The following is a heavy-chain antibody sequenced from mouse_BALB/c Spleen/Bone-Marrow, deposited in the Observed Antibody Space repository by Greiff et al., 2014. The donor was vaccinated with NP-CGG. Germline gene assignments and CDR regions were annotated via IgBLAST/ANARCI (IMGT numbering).Heavy chain of an antibody. CDR2: ISSGSSTI. Sequence: DVMLVESGGGLVQPGGSRKLSCAASGFTFSSFGMHWVRQAPEKGLEWVAYISSGSSTIFHADTVKGRITVSRDNPKNTLFMQMTSLRSEDTAMYYCTRGGNWDDFDYWGQGTTLTVSS. D-gene: IGHD4-1*01. CDR1: GFTFSSFG. CDR3: TRGGNWDDFDY. J-gene: IGHJ2*01. V-gene: IGHV5-17*02.